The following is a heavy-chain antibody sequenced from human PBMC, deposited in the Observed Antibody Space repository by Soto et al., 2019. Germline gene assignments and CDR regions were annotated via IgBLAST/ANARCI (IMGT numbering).Heavy chain of an antibody. D-gene: IGHD3-3*01. Sequence: PGGSLRLSCAVSGFTFNSHAMSWVRQAPGKGLECVSTISGSDGSTNYADSVKGRFTISRDNSKNTLYLQMNSLRAEDTAVYYCATELRYLEWFTRPDYWGQGTLVTVS. CDR2: ISGSDGST. CDR1: GFTFNSHA. CDR3: ATELRYLEWFTRPDY. V-gene: IGHV3-23*01. J-gene: IGHJ4*02.